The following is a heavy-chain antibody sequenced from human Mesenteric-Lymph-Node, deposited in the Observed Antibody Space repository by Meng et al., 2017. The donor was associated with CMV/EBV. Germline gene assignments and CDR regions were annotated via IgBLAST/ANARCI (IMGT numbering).Heavy chain of an antibody. J-gene: IGHJ4*02. CDR3: ARDFGSWIAAAGMGDY. D-gene: IGHD6-13*01. Sequence: ETLSLTCTVSGGSISSYYWSWIRQPPGKGLEWVGRIKSKTDGGTTDYAAPVKGRFTISRDDSKNTLYLQMNSLRAEDTAVYYCARDFGSWIAAAGMGDYWGQGTLVTVSS. V-gene: IGHV3-15*05. CDR1: GGSISSYY. CDR2: IKSKTDGGTT.